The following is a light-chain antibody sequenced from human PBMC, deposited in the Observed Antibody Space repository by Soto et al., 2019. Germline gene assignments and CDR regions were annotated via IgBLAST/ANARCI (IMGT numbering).Light chain of an antibody. CDR1: QSVGNF. CDR2: DAS. Sequence: EVVLTQSPATLSLSAGDRATLSCRARQSVGNFLAWYQQKPGQSPRLLIFDASNRASGIPARFSGSGYGTYFSLTFSSLEPEDFAIYYCQQRSNSPPFTFGQGTRLEIK. V-gene: IGKV3-11*01. J-gene: IGKJ5*01. CDR3: QQRSNSPPFT.